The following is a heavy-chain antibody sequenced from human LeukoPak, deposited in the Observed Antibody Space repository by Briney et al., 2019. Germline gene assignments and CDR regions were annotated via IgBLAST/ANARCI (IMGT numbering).Heavy chain of an antibody. D-gene: IGHD6-19*01. CDR1: GYTFTGYY. CDR2: INPSGGST. Sequence: ASVKVSCKASGYTFTGYYMHWVRQAPGQGLEWMGIINPSGGSTSYAQKFQGRVTMTRDTSTSTVYMELSSLRSEDTAVYYCARGALRAVAEGSSFDYWGQGTLVTVSS. J-gene: IGHJ4*02. CDR3: ARGALRAVAEGSSFDY. V-gene: IGHV1-46*01.